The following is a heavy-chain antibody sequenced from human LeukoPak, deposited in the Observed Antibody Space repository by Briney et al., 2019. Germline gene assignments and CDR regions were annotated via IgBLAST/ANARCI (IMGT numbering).Heavy chain of an antibody. D-gene: IGHD3-10*01. CDR2: ISSSGSTI. CDR1: GFTFSSYE. V-gene: IGHV3-48*03. CDR3: ARDSRYYGSGSYLLSDY. Sequence: GGSLRLSCAASGFTFSSYEMNWVRQAPGKGLEWVTYISSSGSTIYYADSVKGRFTISRDNAKNSLYLQMNSLRAEDTAVYYCARDSRYYGSGSYLLSDYWGQGTLVTVSS. J-gene: IGHJ4*02.